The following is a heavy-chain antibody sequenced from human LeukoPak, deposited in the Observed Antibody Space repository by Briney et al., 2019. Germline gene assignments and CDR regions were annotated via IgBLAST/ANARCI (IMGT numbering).Heavy chain of an antibody. J-gene: IGHJ4*02. Sequence: GGSLRLSCAASGFTVSSNYMSWVRQAPGKGLEWVSVISGSGGSTYYADSVKGRFTISRDNSKNTLYLQMNSLRAEDTAVYYCARDFNLSYYFDYWGQGTLVTVSS. D-gene: IGHD3-9*01. V-gene: IGHV3-66*02. CDR1: GFTVSSNY. CDR2: ISGSGGST. CDR3: ARDFNLSYYFDY.